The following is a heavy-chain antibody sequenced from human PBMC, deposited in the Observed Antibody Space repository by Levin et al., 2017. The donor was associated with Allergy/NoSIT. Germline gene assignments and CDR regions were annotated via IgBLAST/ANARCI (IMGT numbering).Heavy chain of an antibody. D-gene: IGHD2-21*01. V-gene: IGHV1-8*01. Sequence: AASVKVSCKASGYTFTSYDINWVRQATGQGLEWMGWMNPNSGNTGYAQKFQGRVTMTRNTSISTAYMELSSLRSEDTAVYYCARAVGIDDAFDIWGQGTMVTVSS. CDR3: ARAVGIDDAFDI. CDR2: MNPNSGNT. J-gene: IGHJ3*02. CDR1: GYTFTSYD.